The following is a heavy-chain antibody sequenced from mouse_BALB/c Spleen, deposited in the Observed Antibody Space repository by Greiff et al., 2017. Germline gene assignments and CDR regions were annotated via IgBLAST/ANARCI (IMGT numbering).Heavy chain of an antibody. V-gene: IGHV1S56*01. CDR3: ARDGSFAY. D-gene: IGHD2-3*01. CDR1: GYTFTSYY. J-gene: IGHJ3*01. CDR2: IYPGDGST. Sequence: QVQLQQSGPELVKPGASVKMSCKASGYTFTSYYIHWVKQRPGQGLEWIGWIYPGDGSTKYNEKFKGKTTLTADKSSSTAYMLLSSLTSEDSAIYFCARDGSFAYWGQGTLVTVSA.